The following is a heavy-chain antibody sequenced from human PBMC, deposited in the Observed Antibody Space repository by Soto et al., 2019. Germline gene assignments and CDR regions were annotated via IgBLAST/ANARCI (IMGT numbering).Heavy chain of an antibody. J-gene: IGHJ5*02. Sequence: PGESLKISCKGSGYSFTSYWISWVRQMPGKGLEWMGRIDPSDSYTNYSPSFQGHVTISADKSISTAYLQWSSLKASDTAMYYCARLLYSSAGLVRNNWFDPWAQGTLVTVSS. D-gene: IGHD6-13*01. CDR3: ARLLYSSAGLVRNNWFDP. V-gene: IGHV5-10-1*01. CDR2: IDPSDSYT. CDR1: GYSFTSYW.